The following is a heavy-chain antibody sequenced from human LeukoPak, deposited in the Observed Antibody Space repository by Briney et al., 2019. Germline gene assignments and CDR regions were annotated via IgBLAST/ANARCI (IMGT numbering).Heavy chain of an antibody. D-gene: IGHD3-3*01. CDR3: ARVRDGITIFGVEFNWFDP. CDR2: ISAYNGNT. Sequence: SVKVSCKASGYTFTSYGISWVRQAPGQGLEWMGWISAYNGNTNYAQKLQGRVTMTTDTSTSTAYMELRSLRSDDTAVYYCARVRDGITIFGVEFNWFDPWGQGTLVTVSS. V-gene: IGHV1-18*01. CDR1: GYTFTSYG. J-gene: IGHJ5*02.